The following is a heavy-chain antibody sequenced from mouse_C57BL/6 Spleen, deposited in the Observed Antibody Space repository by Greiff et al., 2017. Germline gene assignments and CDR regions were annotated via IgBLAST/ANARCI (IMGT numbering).Heavy chain of an antibody. Sequence: VHLVESGPGLVAPSPSLSITCPVSGFSLPSYAISWVRQPPGKGLEWLGVIWTGGGTNYNSALKSRLSISKDNSKIQVFLKMNSLQTDDTARYYCARAYSNYNAMDYWGQGTSVTVSS. J-gene: IGHJ4*01. CDR2: IWTGGGT. CDR3: ARAYSNYNAMDY. D-gene: IGHD2-5*01. CDR1: GFSLPSYA. V-gene: IGHV2-9-1*01.